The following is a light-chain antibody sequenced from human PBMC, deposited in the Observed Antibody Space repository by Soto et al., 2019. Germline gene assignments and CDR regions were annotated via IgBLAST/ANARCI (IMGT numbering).Light chain of an antibody. V-gene: IGKV1-5*03. CDR1: QSISDW. CDR2: KAS. Sequence: DIRMTLSPFTLSASVGDRVTITCRASQSISDWLAWFQQKPGKAPKLLIYKASNLESGVPSRFSGSGSGTEFTLTISSLQPDDFATYYCQQYNTYSSFGQGTKVEV. J-gene: IGKJ1*01. CDR3: QQYNTYSS.